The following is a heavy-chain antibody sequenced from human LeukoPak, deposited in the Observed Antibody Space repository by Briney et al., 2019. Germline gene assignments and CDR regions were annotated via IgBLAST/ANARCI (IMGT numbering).Heavy chain of an antibody. D-gene: IGHD2-2*01. CDR3: ARAPYCSSTSCHKNWFDP. CDR1: GYTFTGYY. J-gene: IGHJ5*02. V-gene: IGHV1-2*02. CDR2: INPNSGST. Sequence: GASVKVSCKASGYTFTGYYMHWVRQAPGQGLEWMGWINPNSGSTNYAQKFQGRVTMTRDTSISTAYMELSRLRSDDTAVYYCARAPYCSSTSCHKNWFDPWGQGTLVTVSS.